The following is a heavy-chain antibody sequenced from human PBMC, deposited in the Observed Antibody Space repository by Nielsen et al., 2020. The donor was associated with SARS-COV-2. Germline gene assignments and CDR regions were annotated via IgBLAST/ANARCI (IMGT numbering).Heavy chain of an antibody. Sequence: GSLRLSCAVYGGSFSGHYWSWIRQTPGKGLEWIGEITHAGTTNYNPSLQSRVTISLDTSKKQFSLRLSSLTAADTAVYYCARGKLSITMVRGVISHHWFDPWGQGTLVTVSS. D-gene: IGHD3-10*01. V-gene: IGHV4-34*01. CDR3: ARGKLSITMVRGVISHHWFDP. CDR1: GGSFSGHY. J-gene: IGHJ5*02. CDR2: ITHAGTT.